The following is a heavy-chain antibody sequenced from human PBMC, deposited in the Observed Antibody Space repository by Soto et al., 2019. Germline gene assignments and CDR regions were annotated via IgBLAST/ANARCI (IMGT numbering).Heavy chain of an antibody. J-gene: IGHJ6*02. CDR3: ASGLRVEHYGMDV. Sequence: TPSLTSTVSVGSILSGDYYCSLIRQPPGKGLEWIGYIYYSGSTYYNPTLKSRVTLSVDMSKNQLSLKLSSVTAADTAVYYCASGLRVEHYGMDVWGQGTTVTVSS. CDR1: VGSILSGDYY. CDR2: IYYSGST. V-gene: IGHV4-30-4*01.